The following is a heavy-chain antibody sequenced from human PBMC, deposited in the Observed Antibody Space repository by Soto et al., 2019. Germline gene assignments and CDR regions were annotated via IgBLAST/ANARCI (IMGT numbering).Heavy chain of an antibody. CDR3: ARHRIVGATSAAFDI. CDR2: IYPGDSDT. Sequence: GESLKISCQGSGYSFTSYHIGWVRQMPGKGLEWMGIIYPGDSDTRYSPSFQGQVTISADKSITTAYLQWSSLKASDTAMYFCARHRIVGATSAAFDIWGQGTMVTVSS. J-gene: IGHJ3*02. V-gene: IGHV5-51*01. CDR1: GYSFTSYH. D-gene: IGHD1-26*01.